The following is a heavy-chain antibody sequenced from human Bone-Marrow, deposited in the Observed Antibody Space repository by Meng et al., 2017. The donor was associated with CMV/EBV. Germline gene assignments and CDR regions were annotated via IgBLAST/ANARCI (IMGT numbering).Heavy chain of an antibody. CDR2: IKPDGSDQ. V-gene: IGHV3-7*01. J-gene: IGHJ4*02. CDR3: TGDEITVSGANFDS. Sequence: GESLKISCAASGFTFSSHWMRWVRQAPGKGLEWVASIKPDGSDQYYVASVKGRFTVSRDNAQKSLSLQLDSLRVEDTALYYCTGDEITVSGANFDSCGRGTLVTVSS. CDR1: GFTFSSHW. D-gene: IGHD2-2*01.